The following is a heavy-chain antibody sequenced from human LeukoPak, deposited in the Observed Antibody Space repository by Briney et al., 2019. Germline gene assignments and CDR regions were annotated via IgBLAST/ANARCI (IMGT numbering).Heavy chain of an antibody. CDR3: AKWGDYDILTGYYDSDY. D-gene: IGHD3-9*01. V-gene: IGHV3-7*03. CDR1: GFSFNNYW. CDR2: IRQDGSDK. J-gene: IGHJ4*01. Sequence: GGSLRLSCAASGFSFNNYWMSWVRQAPGKGLEWVANIRQDGSDKYYLGSVKGRFTMSRDNAKNSLNLQMNTLRVEDTAVYYCAKWGDYDILTGYYDSDYWGHGTLVTVSS.